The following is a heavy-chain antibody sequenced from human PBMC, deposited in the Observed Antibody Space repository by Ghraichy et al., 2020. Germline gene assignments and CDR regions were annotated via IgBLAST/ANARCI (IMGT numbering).Heavy chain of an antibody. CDR3: ARHRGVDNRFEH. Sequence: SETLSLTCTVSAGSITTDNYWWDWIRQSPEKGLEWIGNVYHSGRTYYNPSLKSRVTMSVDTSKNQFTLKLTSVTAADTAVYYCARHRGVDNRFEHWGQGALVTVSS. V-gene: IGHV4-39*01. J-gene: IGHJ5*01. D-gene: IGHD3-10*01. CDR2: VYHSGRT. CDR1: AGSITTDNYW.